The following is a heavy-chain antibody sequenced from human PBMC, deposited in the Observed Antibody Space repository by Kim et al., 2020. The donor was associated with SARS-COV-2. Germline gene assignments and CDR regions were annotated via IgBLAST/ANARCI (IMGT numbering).Heavy chain of an antibody. Sequence: GGSLRLSCAASGFTFSSYGMHWVRQAPGKGLEWVAVISYDGSNKYYADSVKGRFTISRDNSKNTLYLQMNSLRAEDTAVYYCAKDRSRATVVTDYFDYWGQGTLVTVSS. CDR2: ISYDGSNK. CDR1: GFTFSSYG. J-gene: IGHJ4*02. V-gene: IGHV3-30*18. D-gene: IGHD2-15*01. CDR3: AKDRSRATVVTDYFDY.